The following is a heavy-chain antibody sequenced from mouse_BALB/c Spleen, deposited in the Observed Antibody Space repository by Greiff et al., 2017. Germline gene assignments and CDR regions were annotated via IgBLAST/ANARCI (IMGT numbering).Heavy chain of an antibody. CDR1: GYTFTSYW. J-gene: IGHJ2*01. CDR2: IYPGNSDT. V-gene: IGHV1-5*01. CDR3: TRGMVTTVVAPFDY. D-gene: IGHD1-1*01. Sequence: VQLQQSGTVLARPGASVKMSCKASGYTFTSYWMHWVKQRPGQGLEWIGAIYPGNSDTSYNQKFKGKAKLTAVTSTSTAYMELSSLTNEDSAVYYCTRGMVTTVVAPFDYWGQGTTLTVSS.